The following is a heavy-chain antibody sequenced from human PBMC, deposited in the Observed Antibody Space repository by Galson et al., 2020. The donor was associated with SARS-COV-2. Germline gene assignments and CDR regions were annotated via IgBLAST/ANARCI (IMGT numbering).Heavy chain of an antibody. J-gene: IGHJ4*02. CDR2: VYTTGST. CDR3: ASGIVRGSSRSYYFDS. V-gene: IGHV4-4*07. CDR1: GGSMSDYF. Sequence: SETLSLTFTVSGGSMSDYFWSWIRQPAGKGLEWIGRVYTTGSTNYNPSLKSRVTMSLDTSRNQFSLKLTSVTAADTAVYYCASGIVRGSSRSYYFDSWGQGTLVTVSS. D-gene: IGHD3-10*02.